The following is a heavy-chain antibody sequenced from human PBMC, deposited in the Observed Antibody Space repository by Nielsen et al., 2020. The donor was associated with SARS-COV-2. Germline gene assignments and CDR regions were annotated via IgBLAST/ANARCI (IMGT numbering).Heavy chain of an antibody. CDR2: IWYDGSNK. V-gene: IGHV3-33*01. J-gene: IGHJ6*03. CDR1: GFTFSSYG. CDR3: ARETAAGGDYYYYYMDV. Sequence: GGSLRLSCAASGFTFSSYGMHWVRQAPGKGLEWVAVIWYDGSNKYYADSVKGRFTISRDNSKNTLYLQMNSLRAEDTAVYYCARETAAGGDYYYYYMDVWGKGTTATVSS. D-gene: IGHD6-13*01.